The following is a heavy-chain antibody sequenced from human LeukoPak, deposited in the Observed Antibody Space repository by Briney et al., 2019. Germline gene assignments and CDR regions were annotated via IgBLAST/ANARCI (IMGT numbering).Heavy chain of an antibody. CDR2: IYYSGST. Sequence: PSETLSLTCTVSSGSISSGDYYWSWIRQPPGKGLEWIGYIYYSGSTYYNPSLKSRVTISVDTSKNQFSLKLSSVTAADTAVYYCASALMYYDILTGYTDIYYYYYGMDVWGKGTTVTVSS. CDR3: ASALMYYDILTGYTDIYYYYYGMDV. D-gene: IGHD3-9*01. CDR1: SGSISSGDYY. V-gene: IGHV4-30-4*01. J-gene: IGHJ6*04.